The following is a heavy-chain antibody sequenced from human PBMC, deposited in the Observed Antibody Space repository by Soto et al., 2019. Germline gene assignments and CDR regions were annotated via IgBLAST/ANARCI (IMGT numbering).Heavy chain of an antibody. V-gene: IGHV4-30-4*01. Sequence: SETLSLTCTVSGGSISSGDYYWSWIRQPPGKGLEWIGYIYYSGSTYYNPSLKSRVTISVDTSKNQFSLKLSSVTAADTAVYYCAEEISGYSYGYDYWGQGTLVTVSS. CDR1: GGSISSGDYY. J-gene: IGHJ4*02. CDR3: AEEISGYSYGYDY. D-gene: IGHD5-18*01. CDR2: IYYSGST.